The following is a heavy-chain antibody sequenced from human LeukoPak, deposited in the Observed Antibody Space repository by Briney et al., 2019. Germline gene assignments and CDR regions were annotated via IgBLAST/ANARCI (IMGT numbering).Heavy chain of an antibody. Sequence: PGGSLRLSCAASGFTFSSYSMNWVRQAPGKGLAWVSAISGSGGSTYYADAVRGRFIITRDNSKNTLYLQMNSLRAEDTAVYYCAKDASTGTFYFDYWGQGTLVTVSS. CDR1: GFTFSSYS. CDR3: AKDASTGTFYFDY. J-gene: IGHJ4*02. D-gene: IGHD2-2*01. V-gene: IGHV3-23*01. CDR2: ISGSGGST.